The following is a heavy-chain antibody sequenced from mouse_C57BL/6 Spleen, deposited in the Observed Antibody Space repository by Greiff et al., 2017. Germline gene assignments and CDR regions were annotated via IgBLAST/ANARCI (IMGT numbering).Heavy chain of an antibody. J-gene: IGHJ4*01. CDR3: ARDTSYDYDPSYAMDY. Sequence: EVQLQESGGGLVKPGGSLKLSCAASGFTFSSYAMSWVRQTPEKRLEWVATISDGGSYTYYPDNVKGRFTISRDNAKNNLYLQMSHLKSEDTAMYYCARDTSYDYDPSYAMDYWGQGTSVTVSS. D-gene: IGHD2-4*01. CDR2: ISDGGSYT. CDR1: GFTFSSYA. V-gene: IGHV5-4*01.